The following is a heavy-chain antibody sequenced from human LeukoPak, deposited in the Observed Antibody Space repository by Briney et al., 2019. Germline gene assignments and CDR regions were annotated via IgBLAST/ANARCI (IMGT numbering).Heavy chain of an antibody. J-gene: IGHJ4*02. CDR3: ARPLLFLLYSSSGVDY. Sequence: PGGSLRLSCAASGFTFSSYAMHWVRQAPGKGLEWVAVISYDGSNKYYADSVKGRFTISRDNSKNTLYLQMNSLRAEDTAVYYCARPLLFLLYSSSGVDYWGQGTLVTVSS. CDR2: ISYDGSNK. CDR1: GFTFSSYA. D-gene: IGHD6-13*01. V-gene: IGHV3-30-3*01.